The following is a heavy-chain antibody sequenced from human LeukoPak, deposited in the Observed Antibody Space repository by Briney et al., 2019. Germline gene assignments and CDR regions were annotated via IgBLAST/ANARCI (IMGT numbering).Heavy chain of an antibody. CDR3: ATASEVVWGKLNPKYNWFDP. D-gene: IGHD3-16*01. Sequence: GASVKVSCKVSGYTLTELSMHWVRQAPGKGLEWMGGFDPEDGETIYAQKFQGRVTMTEDTSTDTAYMELSSLRSEDTAVYYCATASEVVWGKLNPKYNWFDPWGQGTLVTVSS. CDR1: GYTLTELS. V-gene: IGHV1-24*01. CDR2: FDPEDGET. J-gene: IGHJ5*02.